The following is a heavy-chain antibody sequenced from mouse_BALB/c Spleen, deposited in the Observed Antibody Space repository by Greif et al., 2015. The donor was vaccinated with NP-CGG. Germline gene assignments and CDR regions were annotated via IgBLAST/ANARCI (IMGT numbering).Heavy chain of an antibody. V-gene: IGHV5-12-2*01. CDR2: ISNGGGST. CDR3: ARGDGCDETYWYLDV. CDR1: GFTSSSYT. D-gene: IGHD2-3*01. Sequence: EVKLVESGGGLMQPGGSLKLSCAASGFTSSSYTMSWVRQTPEKRLEWVAYISNGGGSTYYPDTVKGRFTISRDNAKNTLYPQMSSLKGEETAMYYCARGDGCDETYWYLDVWGAGTTVTVSS. J-gene: IGHJ1*01.